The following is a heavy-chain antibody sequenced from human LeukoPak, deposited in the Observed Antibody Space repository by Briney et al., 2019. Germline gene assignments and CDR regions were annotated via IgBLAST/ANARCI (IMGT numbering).Heavy chain of an antibody. J-gene: IGHJ4*02. D-gene: IGHD3-22*01. CDR2: IYSGGST. CDR3: ARDRADGGGYRRESDY. Sequence: PGGSLRLSCAASGFTFSSYDMKWVRQAPGKGLEWVSVIYSGGSTYYADSVKGRFTISRDNSKNTLYLQMNSLRDEDTAVYYCARDRADGGGYRRESDYWGQGTLVTVSS. V-gene: IGHV3-53*01. CDR1: GFTFSSYD.